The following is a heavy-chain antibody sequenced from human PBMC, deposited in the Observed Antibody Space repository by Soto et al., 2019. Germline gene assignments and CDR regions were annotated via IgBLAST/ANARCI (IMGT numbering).Heavy chain of an antibody. CDR3: ARGALVWFGAHDYYGMDV. CDR2: IYHSGGT. CDR1: GGSFSGYY. Sequence: QVQLQQWGAGLLKPSETLSLTCGVFGGSFSGYYWTWIRQPPGKGLEWIGEIYHSGGTNYHPSLKSRVTISVDTSNNLFSLKLSSLTAADTVVYYCARGALVWFGAHDYYGMDVWGQGTTVTVSS. D-gene: IGHD3-10*01. V-gene: IGHV4-34*01. J-gene: IGHJ6*02.